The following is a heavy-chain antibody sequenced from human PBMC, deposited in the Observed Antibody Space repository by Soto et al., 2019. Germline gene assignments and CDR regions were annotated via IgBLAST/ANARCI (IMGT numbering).Heavy chain of an antibody. J-gene: IGHJ5*02. Sequence: QVQLVESGGGVVQPGRSLRLSCAASGFTFSSYGMHWVRQAPGKGLEWVAVISYDGSNKYYADSVKGRFTISRDNSKNTLYLQMNSLRAEDTAVYYCAKDARHYCSSTSCLGWFDPWAKGT. CDR3: AKDARHYCSSTSCLGWFDP. V-gene: IGHV3-30*18. D-gene: IGHD2-2*01. CDR2: ISYDGSNK. CDR1: GFTFSSYG.